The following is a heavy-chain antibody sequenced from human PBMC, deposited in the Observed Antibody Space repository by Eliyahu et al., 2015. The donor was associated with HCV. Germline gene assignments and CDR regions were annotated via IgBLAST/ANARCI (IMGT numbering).Heavy chain of an antibody. D-gene: IGHD5-18*01. J-gene: IGHJ6*02. Sequence: QVQLQESGPGLVKPSETLSLTCTVSGGSVSSGSYYWSXXRQPPGXGLXXIGYIYYSGXTNYNPSLKSRVTISVDTSKNQFSLKLSSVTAADTAVYYCARVGQIDTAMVPSYYYYYGMDVWGQGTTVTVSS. V-gene: IGHV4-61*01. CDR3: ARVGQIDTAMVPSYYYYYGMDV. CDR2: IYYSGXT. CDR1: GGSVSSGSYY.